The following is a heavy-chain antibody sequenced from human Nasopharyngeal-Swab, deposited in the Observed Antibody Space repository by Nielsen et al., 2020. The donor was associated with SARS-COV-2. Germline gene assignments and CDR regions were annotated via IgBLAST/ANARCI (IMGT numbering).Heavy chain of an antibody. V-gene: IGHV3-23*01. D-gene: IGHD6-6*01. J-gene: IGHJ4*02. CDR3: AKDLHSSSWPVGY. CDR1: GFTFSSYA. CDR2: ISGSGGTT. Sequence: GGSLRLSCAASGFTFSSYAMSWVRQAPGKGLEWVSAISGSGGTTYYADSVKGRFTISRDNSKNTLHLQMNSLRVEDTGVYYCAKDLHSSSWPVGYWGQGTLVTVSS.